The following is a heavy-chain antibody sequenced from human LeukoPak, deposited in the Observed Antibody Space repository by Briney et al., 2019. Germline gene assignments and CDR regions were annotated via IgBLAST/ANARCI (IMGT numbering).Heavy chain of an antibody. CDR2: INPNSGDT. D-gene: IGHD7-27*01. V-gene: IGHV1-2*02. Sequence: ASVKVSCKASGYTFTGYYLHWVRQAPGQGLEWMGWINPNSGDTNYAQKFQGRVTMTRDTSITTAYMELSRLTSDDTAVYYCARGSNWGWNWFDPWGQGTLVTVSS. CDR3: ARGSNWGWNWFDP. J-gene: IGHJ5*02. CDR1: GYTFTGYY.